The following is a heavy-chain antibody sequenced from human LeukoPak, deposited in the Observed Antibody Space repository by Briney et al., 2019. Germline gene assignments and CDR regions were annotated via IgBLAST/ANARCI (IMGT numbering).Heavy chain of an antibody. J-gene: IGHJ4*01. Sequence: GGSLRLSCVASGFTFNAYAMNWVRQAPGKGLQWVSSISSRSTYINYGDSVKGRFTISRDNARNALYLQMDNLKAEDTAVYYCARDRSSCLHYYDNWGHGTLVTVSS. CDR2: ISSRSTYI. CDR1: GFTFNAYA. D-gene: IGHD6-19*01. V-gene: IGHV3-21*01. CDR3: ARDRSSCLHYYDN.